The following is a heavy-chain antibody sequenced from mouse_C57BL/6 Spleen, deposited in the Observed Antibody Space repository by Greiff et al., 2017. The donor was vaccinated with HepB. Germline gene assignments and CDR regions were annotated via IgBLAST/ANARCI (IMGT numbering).Heavy chain of an antibody. D-gene: IGHD1-1*01. CDR3: ASPGSSLYYAMDY. CDR2: INPSSGYT. Sequence: QVQLQQSGAELARPGASVKMSCKASGYTFTSYTMHWVKQRPGQGLEWIGYINPSSGYTKYNQKFKDKATLTADKSSSTAYMQLSSLTSDDSAVYYCASPGSSLYYAMDYWGQGTSVTVSS. V-gene: IGHV1-4*01. J-gene: IGHJ4*01. CDR1: GYTFTSYT.